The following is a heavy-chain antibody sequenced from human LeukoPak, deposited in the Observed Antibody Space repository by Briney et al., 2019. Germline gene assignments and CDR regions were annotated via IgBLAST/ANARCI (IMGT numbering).Heavy chain of an antibody. D-gene: IGHD3-16*01. V-gene: IGHV1-24*01. CDR1: GYTLTELS. Sequence: ASVKVSCKVSGYTLTELSMHWVRQAPGKGLEWMGGFDPEDGETIYAQKFQGRVTMTEDTSTDTAYMELSSLRSEDTAVYYCATDYGGSGGEFDYGGQEPLVTFS. J-gene: IGHJ4*02. CDR3: ATDYGGSGGEFDY. CDR2: FDPEDGET.